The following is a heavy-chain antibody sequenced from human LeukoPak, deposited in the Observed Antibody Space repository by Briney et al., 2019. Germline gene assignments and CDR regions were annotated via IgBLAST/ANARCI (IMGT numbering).Heavy chain of an antibody. CDR1: GGSTSTTNYY. CDR3: ARVAGYFYDSSGYPKPSSLIDF. CDR2: IYDSGTT. Sequence: SETLSLTCTVSGGSTSTTNYYWAWIRQPPGKGLECIGTIYDSGTTYYSPSLRSRVTISLDTSKNQFSLQLNSVTAADTAMYYCARVAGYFYDSSGYPKPSSLIDFWGQGTLVTVSS. D-gene: IGHD3-22*01. V-gene: IGHV4-39*01. J-gene: IGHJ4*02.